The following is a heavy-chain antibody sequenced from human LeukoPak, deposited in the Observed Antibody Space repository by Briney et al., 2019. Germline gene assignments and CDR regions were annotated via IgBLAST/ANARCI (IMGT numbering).Heavy chain of an antibody. D-gene: IGHD2-21*01. Sequence: TPSETLSLTCTVSGGSISSSSYYWGWIRQPPGKGLEWIGSIYYSGSTYYNPSLMSRVTISVHTPRNQFSLKLSSVTDADTAVYYCVRSQQHIFHYWGQGTLVIVSS. CDR2: IYYSGST. CDR3: VRSQQHIFHY. V-gene: IGHV4-39*01. CDR1: GGSISSSSYY. J-gene: IGHJ4*02.